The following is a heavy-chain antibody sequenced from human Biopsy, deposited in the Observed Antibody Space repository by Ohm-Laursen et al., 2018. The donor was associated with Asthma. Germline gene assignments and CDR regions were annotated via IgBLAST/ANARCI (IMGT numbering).Heavy chain of an antibody. V-gene: IGHV3-30*03. J-gene: IGHJ6*02. Sequence: SLRLSCAATGFSFSNFAIHWVRQAPGKGLEWVGVISKDASTQDYADSVKGRFTIARDNSKNTVYQQMNSLRAEDTAVYYCASYEVVTAILPMDVWGQGTTVTVSS. CDR2: ISKDASTQ. CDR3: ASYEVVTAILPMDV. CDR1: GFSFSNFA. D-gene: IGHD2-21*02.